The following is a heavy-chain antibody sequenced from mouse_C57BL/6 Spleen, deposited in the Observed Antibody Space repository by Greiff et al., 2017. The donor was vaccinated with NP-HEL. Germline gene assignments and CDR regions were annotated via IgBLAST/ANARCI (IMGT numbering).Heavy chain of an antibody. Sequence: VQLQQPGAELVKPGASVKLSCKASGYTFTSYWMHWVKQRPGQGLEWIGMIHPNSGSTNYNEKFKSKATLTVDKSSSTAYMQLSSLTSEDSAVYYCARSKVYGSSAAYWGQGTLVTVSA. CDR3: ARSKVYGSSAAY. V-gene: IGHV1-64*01. J-gene: IGHJ3*01. CDR1: GYTFTSYW. D-gene: IGHD1-1*01. CDR2: IHPNSGST.